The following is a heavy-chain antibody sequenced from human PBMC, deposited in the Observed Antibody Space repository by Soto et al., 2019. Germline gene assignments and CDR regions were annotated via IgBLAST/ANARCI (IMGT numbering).Heavy chain of an antibody. Sequence: ASVKVSCKASGYTFTSYGISWVRQAPGQGLEWMGWISAYNGNTNYAQKLQGRVTMTTDTSTSTAYMELRSLRSDDTAVYYCARADYNCHYVDYYYYMDVLCKGTTGSVS. J-gene: IGHJ6*03. CDR2: ISAYNGNT. V-gene: IGHV1-18*01. D-gene: IGHD1-7*01. CDR1: GYTFTSYG. CDR3: ARADYNCHYVDYYYYMDV.